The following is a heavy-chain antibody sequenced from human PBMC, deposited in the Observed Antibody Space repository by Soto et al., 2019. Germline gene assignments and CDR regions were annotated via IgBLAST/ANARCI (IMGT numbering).Heavy chain of an antibody. CDR3: AKDRRPQTYYYDSSGYYYPADAFDI. CDR1: GFTFSSYA. CDR2: ISGSGGST. V-gene: IGHV3-23*01. D-gene: IGHD3-22*01. J-gene: IGHJ3*02. Sequence: PGGSLILSCAASGFTFSSYAMSWVRQAPGKGLEWVSAISGSGGSTYYADSVKGRFTISRDNSKNTLYLQMNSLRAEDTAVYYCAKDRRPQTYYYDSSGYYYPADAFDIWGQGTMVTVSS.